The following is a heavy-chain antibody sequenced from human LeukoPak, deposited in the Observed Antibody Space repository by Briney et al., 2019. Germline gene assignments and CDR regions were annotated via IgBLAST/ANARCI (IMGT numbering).Heavy chain of an antibody. V-gene: IGHV1-69*04. Sequence: AASVKVSCKTSGGTFSNYAISWVRQAPGLGLEWMGRIIPFLNITNYAQRLRGRVTITADKSTRTAYMELSSLRSDDTAVFYCASQDHYYDTSGFRFDYWGQGTLVAVSS. CDR2: IIPFLNIT. D-gene: IGHD3-22*01. CDR3: ASQDHYYDTSGFRFDY. CDR1: GGTFSNYA. J-gene: IGHJ4*02.